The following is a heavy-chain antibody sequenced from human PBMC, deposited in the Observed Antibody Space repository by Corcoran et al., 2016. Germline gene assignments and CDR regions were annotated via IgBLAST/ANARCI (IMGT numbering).Heavy chain of an antibody. CDR1: GGSFSGYY. CDR2: INHSGRT. Sequence: QVQLQQWGAGLLKPSETLSLTCAVYGGSFSGYYWSWIRQPPGKGLEWIGEINHSGRTNYNPSLKSRVTISVDTSKNQFSRKLSYVSAEDTAVYYCARVVLDTASFDYWGQGTLVTVSS. CDR3: ARVVLDTASFDY. V-gene: IGHV4-34*01. J-gene: IGHJ4*02. D-gene: IGHD5-18*01.